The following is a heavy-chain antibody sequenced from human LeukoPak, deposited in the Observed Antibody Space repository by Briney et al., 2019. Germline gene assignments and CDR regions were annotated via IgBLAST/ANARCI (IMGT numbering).Heavy chain of an antibody. D-gene: IGHD3-10*01. CDR3: ARERMYSGSGSTYPYYDY. V-gene: IGHV3-7*01. J-gene: IGHJ4*02. Sequence: GSLRLSCAASGFTFSRYWMSWVRQSPGKGLEWVANIKPDGGEKYFMDSVKGRFTISRDNAKNALYLEMNSLRAEDTAEYFCARERMYSGSGSTYPYYDYWGQGTLVTVSS. CDR1: GFTFSRYW. CDR2: IKPDGGEK.